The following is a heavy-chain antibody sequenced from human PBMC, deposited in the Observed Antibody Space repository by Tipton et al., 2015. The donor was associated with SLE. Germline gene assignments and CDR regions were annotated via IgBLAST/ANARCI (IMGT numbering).Heavy chain of an antibody. J-gene: IGHJ5*02. CDR3: ARDLGYDSSGPIGRGWFDP. D-gene: IGHD3-22*01. Sequence: TLSLTCTVSGGSISSGGYYWSWIRQHPGKGLEWIGYIYYSGSTYYNPSLKSRVTISVDTSKNQFSLKLSSVTAADTAVYYCARDLGYDSSGPIGRGWFDPWGQGTLVTVSS. CDR2: IYYSGST. CDR1: GGSISSGGYY. V-gene: IGHV4-31*03.